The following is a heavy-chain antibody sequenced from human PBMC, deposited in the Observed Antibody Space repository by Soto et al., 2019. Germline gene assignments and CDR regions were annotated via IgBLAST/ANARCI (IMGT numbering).Heavy chain of an antibody. J-gene: IGHJ4*02. V-gene: IGHV4-59*08. Sequence: PSETLSLTCTVSGGSISSYYWSLIRQPPGKGLEWIGYIHYSGSTNYNPSLKSRVTISVDTSKNQFSLKLSSVTAADTPVYYCARYYGGYSDYWGQGTLVTVSS. D-gene: IGHD2-21*01. CDR3: ARYYGGYSDY. CDR2: IHYSGST. CDR1: GGSISSYY.